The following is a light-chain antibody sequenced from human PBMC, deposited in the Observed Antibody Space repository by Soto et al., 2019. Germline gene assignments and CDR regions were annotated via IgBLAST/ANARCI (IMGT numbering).Light chain of an antibody. V-gene: IGLV1-51*01. CDR3: GIWNCSLSAEI. CDR1: SSNFVNNY. J-gene: IGLJ2*01. CDR2: DDV. Sequence: QSVLTQPPSVSAAPGQKVTISCSGTSSNFVNNYLSWYQQLPRKDPQLLISDDVKRPSGIPDRFSGSNSGTSATPDITGLESGDEADYYCGIWNCSLSAEIFGGGTKLTVL.